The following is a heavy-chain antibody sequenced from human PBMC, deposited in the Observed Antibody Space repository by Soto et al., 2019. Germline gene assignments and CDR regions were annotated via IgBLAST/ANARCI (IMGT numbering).Heavy chain of an antibody. CDR3: ARGIDSSSSGDYYFDY. Sequence: QVQLVQSGAEVTTPGSSVKVSCKASGGTFSSYTISWVRQAPGQGLEWMGRIIPILGIADYAQKFHGRVTITADKSTSTDYMELSSLRSEDTAVYYCARGIDSSSSGDYYFDYWGQGTLVTVSS. V-gene: IGHV1-69*02. CDR2: IIPILGIA. D-gene: IGHD6-6*01. CDR1: GGTFSSYT. J-gene: IGHJ4*02.